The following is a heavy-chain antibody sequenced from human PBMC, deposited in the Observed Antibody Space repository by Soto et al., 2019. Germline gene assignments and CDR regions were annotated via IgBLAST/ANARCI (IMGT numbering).Heavy chain of an antibody. J-gene: IGHJ4*02. Sequence: QVQLVQSGAEVKKPGASVKVSCKASGYTFTSYAMHWVRQAPGQRLEWMGWINAGNGNTKYSQKFQGRVTITRDTSASTAYMELSSLRSEDTAVFYCARVSGIAVAEVWGQGTLVTISS. CDR2: INAGNGNT. CDR3: ARVSGIAVAEV. D-gene: IGHD6-19*01. CDR1: GYTFTSYA. V-gene: IGHV1-3*01.